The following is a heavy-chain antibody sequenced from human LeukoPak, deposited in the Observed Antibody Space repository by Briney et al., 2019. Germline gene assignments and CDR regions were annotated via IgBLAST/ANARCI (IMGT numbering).Heavy chain of an antibody. Sequence: GGSLRLSCAASGFTFSSCAMSWVRQAPGQGLEWVSAISGASSSSNYADSVKGRFTISRDNSKNTLYLQMNSLRAEDTAVYYCATTYSSPLRTDYWGQGTLVTVSS. CDR1: GFTFSSCA. V-gene: IGHV3-23*01. CDR3: ATTYSSPLRTDY. D-gene: IGHD6-19*01. J-gene: IGHJ4*02. CDR2: ISGASSSS.